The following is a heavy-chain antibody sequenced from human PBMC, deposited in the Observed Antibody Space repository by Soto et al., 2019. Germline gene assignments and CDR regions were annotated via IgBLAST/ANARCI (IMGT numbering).Heavy chain of an antibody. Sequence: GGSLRLSCAASGFTFSSYAMHWVRQAPGKGLEWVAVISYDGSNKYYADSVKGRFTISRDNSKNTLYLQMNSLRAEDTAVYYCARDGRYSGYDSLRLYNWFDPWGQGTLVTVSS. J-gene: IGHJ5*02. V-gene: IGHV3-30-3*01. CDR3: ARDGRYSGYDSLRLYNWFDP. CDR1: GFTFSSYA. D-gene: IGHD5-12*01. CDR2: ISYDGSNK.